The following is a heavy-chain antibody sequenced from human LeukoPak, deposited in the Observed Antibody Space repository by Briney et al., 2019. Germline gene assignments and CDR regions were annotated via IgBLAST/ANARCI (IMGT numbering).Heavy chain of an antibody. CDR3: ARYGEWLRFIDI. V-gene: IGHV1-69*13. CDR2: IIPIFDTA. J-gene: IGHJ3*02. Sequence: GASVKVSCKASGGTFSSFAISWVRQAPGQGLEWMGGIIPIFDTANYAQRFQGRVTITADESTSTAYMELSSLRSEDTAVYYCARYGEWLRFIDIWGQGTMVTVSS. CDR1: GGTFSSFA. D-gene: IGHD5-12*01.